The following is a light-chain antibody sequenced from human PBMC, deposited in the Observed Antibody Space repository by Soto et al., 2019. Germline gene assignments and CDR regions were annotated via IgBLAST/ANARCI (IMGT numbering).Light chain of an antibody. Sequence: QSVLTQPPSVSGAPGQRVTISCTGSSSNIGAGYDVHWYQQLPVTAPKLLIYGNSNRPSGVPDRFSGSKSGTSASLAITGLQAEDEADYYCQSYDSSLSSHVVFGGGTKVTVL. CDR1: SSNIGAGYD. CDR2: GNS. J-gene: IGLJ2*01. CDR3: QSYDSSLSSHVV. V-gene: IGLV1-40*01.